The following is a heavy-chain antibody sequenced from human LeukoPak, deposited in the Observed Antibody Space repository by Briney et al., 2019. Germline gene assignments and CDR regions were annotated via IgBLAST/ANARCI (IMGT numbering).Heavy chain of an antibody. CDR3: AKDVAYTFDY. D-gene: IGHD3-16*01. Sequence: GGSLRLSCVASGFTFSSYWMSWVRQAPGKGLEWVANIKQDESQKYYVDSVKGRFTISRENSKNTLYLQMNSLRTEDTAVYYCAKDVAYTFDYWGQGTLVTVSS. V-gene: IGHV3-7*01. CDR2: IKQDESQK. CDR1: GFTFSSYW. J-gene: IGHJ4*02.